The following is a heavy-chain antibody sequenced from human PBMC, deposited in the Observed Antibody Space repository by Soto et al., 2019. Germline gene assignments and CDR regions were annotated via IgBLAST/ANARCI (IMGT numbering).Heavy chain of an antibody. Sequence: EVQLLESGGGLEQPGGSLRLYCAASGFTFDSFAMTWVRKAPGKGLEWGSAISASGGSTFYADSVKGRFTISRDSSKNTLYLQMISMRADDTAVYYCARGAVMSDSWCQGTLVTVSS. V-gene: IGHV3-23*01. CDR1: GFTFDSFA. CDR3: ARGAVMSDS. CDR2: ISASGGST. J-gene: IGHJ4*02. D-gene: IGHD3-16*01.